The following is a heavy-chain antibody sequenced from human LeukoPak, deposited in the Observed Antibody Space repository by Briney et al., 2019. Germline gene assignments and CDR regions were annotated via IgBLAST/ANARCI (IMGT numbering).Heavy chain of an antibody. D-gene: IGHD3-9*01. J-gene: IGHJ4*02. V-gene: IGHV1-46*01. CDR1: GYTFTSYY. CDR2: INPSSGST. Sequence: ASVKVSCKASGYTFTSYYMHWVRQAPGQGLEWMGIINPSSGSTSYAQKFQGRVTMTRDTSTSTVYMELSSLRSEDTAVYYCARGPSELRYFDWSLDYWGQGTLVTASS. CDR3: ARGPSELRYFDWSLDY.